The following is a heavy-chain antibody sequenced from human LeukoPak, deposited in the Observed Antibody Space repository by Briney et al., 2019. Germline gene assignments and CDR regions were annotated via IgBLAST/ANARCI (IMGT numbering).Heavy chain of an antibody. V-gene: IGHV1-2*02. Sequence: ASVKVSCQSSGYTFGGYYMHWVRQAPGQGLEWMGWSSPHGGGTNYAQKFQGRVTMTRDTSISTAYMELSRLTSDDTAVYYCARSDYDLLTGPDAFDTWGLGTMVTVSS. CDR2: SSPHGGGT. CDR1: GYTFGGYY. D-gene: IGHD3-9*01. J-gene: IGHJ3*02. CDR3: ARSDYDLLTGPDAFDT.